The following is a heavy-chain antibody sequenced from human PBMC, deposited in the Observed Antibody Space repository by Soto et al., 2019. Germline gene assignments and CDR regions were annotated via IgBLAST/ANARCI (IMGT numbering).Heavy chain of an antibody. CDR2: ISYDGSNK. D-gene: IGHD6-6*01. CDR1: GFTFSSYA. V-gene: IGHV3-30-3*01. J-gene: IGHJ6*02. CDR3: ARAKFEYSSSSKLPALGDQYYYGMDV. Sequence: LRLSCAASGFTFSSYAMHWVRQAPGKGLEWVAAISYDGSNKYYADSVKGRFTISRDNSKNTLYLQMNSLRAEDTAVYYCARAKFEYSSSSKLPALGDQYYYGMDVWGQGTTVTVSS.